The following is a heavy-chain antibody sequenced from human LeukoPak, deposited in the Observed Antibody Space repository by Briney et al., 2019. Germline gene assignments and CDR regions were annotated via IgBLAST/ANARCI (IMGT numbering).Heavy chain of an antibody. CDR1: GGSISSYY. J-gene: IGHJ4*02. CDR2: IYYSGST. Sequence: SETLSLTCTVSGGSISSYYWSWIRQPPGKGLEWIGYIYYSGSTYYNPSLKSRVTISVETSKDQFSVRLSSVTAADTAVYYCATLNAYYYGTAPADYWGQGTLVTVSS. V-gene: IGHV4-59*08. D-gene: IGHD3-10*01. CDR3: ATLNAYYYGTAPADY.